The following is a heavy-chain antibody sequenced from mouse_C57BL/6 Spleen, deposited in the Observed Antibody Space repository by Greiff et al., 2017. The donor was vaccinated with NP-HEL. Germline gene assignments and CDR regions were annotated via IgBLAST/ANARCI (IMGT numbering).Heavy chain of an antibody. V-gene: IGHV5-17*01. CDR3: ARDDYVAMDY. Sequence: EVHLVESGGGLVKPGGSLKLSCAASGFTFSDYGMHWVRQAPEKGLEWVAYISSGSSTIYYVDTVKGRFTISRDNAKNTLFLQMTSLRSEDTAMYYCARDDYVAMDYWGQGTSVTVSS. J-gene: IGHJ4*01. CDR2: ISSGSSTI. CDR1: GFTFSDYG.